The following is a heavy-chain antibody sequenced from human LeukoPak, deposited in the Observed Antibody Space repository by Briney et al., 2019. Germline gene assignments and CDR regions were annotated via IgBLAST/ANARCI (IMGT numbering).Heavy chain of an antibody. CDR2: TTGSGATT. V-gene: IGHV3-23*01. Sequence: GGSLRLSCAASGFTFSSYVMTWVRQAPGKGLEWVTTTTGSGATTGYADSVKGRFTISRDNSKNTLSLQMNSLRAEDTAVYYCARSWYFDLWGRGTLVTVSS. CDR3: ARSWYFDL. J-gene: IGHJ2*01. CDR1: GFTFSSYV.